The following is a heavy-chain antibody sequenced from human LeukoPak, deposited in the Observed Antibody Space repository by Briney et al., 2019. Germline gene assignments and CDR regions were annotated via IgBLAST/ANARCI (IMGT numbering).Heavy chain of an antibody. CDR2: IIPIFGTA. D-gene: IGHD3-22*01. J-gene: IGHJ4*02. CDR3: ARQYYYDSSGYVY. CDR1: GGTFSSCA. Sequence: ASVKVSCKASGGTFSSCAISWVRPAPGQGLEWMGGIIPIFGTANYAQKLQGRVTMTTDTSTSTAYMELRSLRSDDTAVYYCARQYYYDSSGYVYWGQGTLVTVSS. V-gene: IGHV1-69*05.